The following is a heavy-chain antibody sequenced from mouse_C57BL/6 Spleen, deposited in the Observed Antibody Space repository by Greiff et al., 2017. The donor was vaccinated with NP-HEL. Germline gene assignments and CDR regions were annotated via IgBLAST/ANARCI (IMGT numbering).Heavy chain of an antibody. Sequence: VMLVESGPGLVAPSQSLSITCTVSGFSLTSYAISWVRQPPGKGLEWLGVIWTGGGTNYNSALKSRLSISKDNSKSQVFLKMNSLQTDDTARYYCATYYDYDGGFAYWGQGTLVTVSA. V-gene: IGHV2-9-1*01. D-gene: IGHD2-4*01. CDR2: IWTGGGT. J-gene: IGHJ3*01. CDR3: ATYYDYDGGFAY. CDR1: GFSLTSYA.